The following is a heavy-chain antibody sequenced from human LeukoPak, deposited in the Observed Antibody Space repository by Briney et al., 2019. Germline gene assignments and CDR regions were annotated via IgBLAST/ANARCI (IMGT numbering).Heavy chain of an antibody. J-gene: IGHJ4*02. Sequence: ASVKVSCKASGYTFTSYYMHWVRQAPGQGLEWMGIINPSGGSTSYAQKFQGRVTMTRDKFTSTVYMELSSLRSEDTGVYYGARVSRISSIAARYYFDYWGQGPLVTVSS. V-gene: IGHV1-46*01. CDR3: ARVSRISSIAARYYFDY. CDR2: INPSGGST. CDR1: GYTFTSYY. D-gene: IGHD6-6*01.